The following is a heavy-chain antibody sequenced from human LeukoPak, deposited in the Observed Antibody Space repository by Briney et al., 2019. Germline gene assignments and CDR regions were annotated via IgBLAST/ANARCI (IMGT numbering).Heavy chain of an antibody. CDR3: ARDLYSGSYLFDY. V-gene: IGHV4-59*12. CDR2: IYYSGST. Sequence: SETLSLTCTVSGGSISSYYWSWIRQPPGKGLEWIGYIYYSGSTNYNPSLKSRVTISVDTSKNQFSLKLSSVTAADTAVYYCARDLYSGSYLFDYWAREPWSPSPQ. J-gene: IGHJ4*02. CDR1: GGSISSYY. D-gene: IGHD1-26*01.